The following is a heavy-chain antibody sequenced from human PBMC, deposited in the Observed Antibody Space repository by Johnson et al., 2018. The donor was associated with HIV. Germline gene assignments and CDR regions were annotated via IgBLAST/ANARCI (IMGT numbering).Heavy chain of an antibody. Sequence: QVQLVESGGGVVQPGRSQRLSCAASGFSFSIYGMHWVRQAPGKGLEWVAVISYDGTNKYYADSVKGRFTISRDNSKNTLYLQMNSLRAEDTAVYYCAKPLRWDFAVDAFDIWGQGTMVTVSS. V-gene: IGHV3-30*18. CDR3: AKPLRWDFAVDAFDI. J-gene: IGHJ3*02. CDR2: ISYDGTNK. D-gene: IGHD1-26*01. CDR1: GFSFSIYG.